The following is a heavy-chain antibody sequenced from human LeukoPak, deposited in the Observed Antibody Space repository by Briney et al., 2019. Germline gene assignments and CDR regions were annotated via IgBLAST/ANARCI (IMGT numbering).Heavy chain of an antibody. V-gene: IGHV3-30*04. CDR1: GFTFSSYA. D-gene: IGHD5-12*01. J-gene: IGHJ4*02. CDR2: ISYDGSNK. CDR3: AKDMVTVARNIIDY. Sequence: GGSLRLSCAASGFTFSSYAMHWVRQAPGKGLEWVAVISYDGSNKYYADSVKGRFTISRDNSKNTLYLQMNSLRAEDTAVYYCAKDMVTVARNIIDYWGQGTLATVSS.